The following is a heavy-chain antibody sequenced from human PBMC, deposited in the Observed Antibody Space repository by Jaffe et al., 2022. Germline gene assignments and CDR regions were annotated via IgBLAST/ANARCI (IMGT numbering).Heavy chain of an antibody. V-gene: IGHV1-2*06. CDR2: INPNGGGT. Sequence: QVQLVQSGAEVQKPGASVKVSCKASGYTFIDYYMHWVRQAPGQGLEWMGHINPNGGGTHYAPKFQGRVTMTRDTSINTVYMELNSLRSDDTAVYYCARDLGYGGTWPPGETGARHIWNKYFDVWGRGTLVTVSS. CDR1: GYTFIDYY. J-gene: IGHJ2*01. CDR3: ARDLGYGGTWPPGETGARHIWNKYFDV. D-gene: IGHD6-13*01.